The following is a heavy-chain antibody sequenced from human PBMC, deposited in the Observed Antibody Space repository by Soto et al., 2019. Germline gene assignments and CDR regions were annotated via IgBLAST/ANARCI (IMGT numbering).Heavy chain of an antibody. CDR1: GSSISSSHW. V-gene: IGHV4-4*02. CDR3: VREANYYYSGSYFGREHNWFDP. J-gene: IGHJ5*02. Sequence: QVQLQESGPGLVKPSGTLSLNCAVSGSSISSSHWWSWDRQPPGKGLEWIGEIYHSGSTNYNPSLKSRVTISVDKSKNQFSLKLSSVTAADTAVYYCVREANYYYSGSYFGREHNWFDPWGQGTLVTVSS. CDR2: IYHSGST. D-gene: IGHD3-10*01.